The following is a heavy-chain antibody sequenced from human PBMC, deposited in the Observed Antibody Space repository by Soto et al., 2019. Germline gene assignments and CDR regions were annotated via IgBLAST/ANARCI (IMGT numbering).Heavy chain of an antibody. D-gene: IGHD6-13*01. Sequence: SETLSLTCTVSGGSISSSSYYWGWIRQPPGKGLEWIGSIYYSGSTYYNPSLKSRVTISVDTSKNQFSLKLSSVTAADTAVYYCARQGHSSSWYGGIPYYFDYWGQGTLVTVSS. J-gene: IGHJ4*02. CDR2: IYYSGST. CDR1: GGSISSSSYY. CDR3: ARQGHSSSWYGGIPYYFDY. V-gene: IGHV4-39*01.